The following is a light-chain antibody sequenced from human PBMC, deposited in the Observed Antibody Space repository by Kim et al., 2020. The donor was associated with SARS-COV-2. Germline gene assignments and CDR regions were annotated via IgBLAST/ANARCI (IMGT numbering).Light chain of an antibody. Sequence: DIQMTQSPSTLSASVGDRVTITCRASQSISSWLAWYQQKPGKAPKLLIYKASNLEGGVPSRFSGSGSGTEFTLTISSLRPDDFATYYCQQYSTYLWTFGQGTKVDIK. V-gene: IGKV1-5*03. CDR3: QQYSTYLWT. CDR2: KAS. CDR1: QSISSW. J-gene: IGKJ1*01.